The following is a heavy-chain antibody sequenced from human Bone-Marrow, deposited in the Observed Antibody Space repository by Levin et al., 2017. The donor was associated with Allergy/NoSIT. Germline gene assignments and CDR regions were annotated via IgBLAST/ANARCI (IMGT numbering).Heavy chain of an antibody. Sequence: GGSLRLSCAASGFTFSSYAMSWVRQAPGKGLEWVSAISGSGGSTYYADSVKGRFTISRDNSKNTLYLQMNSLRAEDTAVYYCAKRSSSGVYAMGGWFDPWGQGTLVTVSS. J-gene: IGHJ5*02. CDR1: GFTFSSYA. D-gene: IGHD2-8*01. CDR2: ISGSGGST. CDR3: AKRSSSGVYAMGGWFDP. V-gene: IGHV3-23*01.